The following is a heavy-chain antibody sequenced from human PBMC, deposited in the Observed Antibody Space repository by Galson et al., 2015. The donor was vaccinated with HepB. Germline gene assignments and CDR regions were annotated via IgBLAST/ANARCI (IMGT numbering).Heavy chain of an antibody. J-gene: IGHJ3*02. D-gene: IGHD3-22*01. CDR1: GFTFSSYD. V-gene: IGHV3-13*04. CDR3: AREVPYYDSSGYRGAFDI. CDR2: IGTAGDT. Sequence: SLRLSCAASGFTFSSYDMHWVRQATGKGLEWVSAIGTAGDTYYPGSVKGRFTISRENAKNSLYLQMNSLRAGDTAVYYYAREVPYYDSSGYRGAFDIWGQGTMVTVSS.